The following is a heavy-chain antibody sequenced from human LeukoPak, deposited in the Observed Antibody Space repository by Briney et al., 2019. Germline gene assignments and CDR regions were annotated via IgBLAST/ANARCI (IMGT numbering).Heavy chain of an antibody. Sequence: GGSLRLSCAASGFTFSSYAMHWVRQAPGKGLEWVAVISYDGSNKYYADSVKGRFTISRDNSKNTLYLQMNSLRAEDTAVCYCAREWELSYYFGYWGQGTLVTVSS. J-gene: IGHJ4*02. V-gene: IGHV3-30-3*01. CDR1: GFTFSSYA. CDR3: AREWELSYYFGY. D-gene: IGHD1-26*01. CDR2: ISYDGSNK.